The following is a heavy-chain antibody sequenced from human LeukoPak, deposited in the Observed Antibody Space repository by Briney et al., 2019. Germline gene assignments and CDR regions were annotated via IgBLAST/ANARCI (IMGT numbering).Heavy chain of an antibody. CDR2: ISYDGSSK. CDR3: ARSYSPEAY. Sequence: GGSLRLSCAASGFSFSNYAMHWVRQAPGKGLEWVAVISYDGSSKYFADSVKGRFTISRDNSKNTLYLQMNSLRAEDTAVYYCARSYSPEAYWGQGTLVTVSS. V-gene: IGHV3-30-3*01. CDR1: GFSFSNYA. J-gene: IGHJ4*02. D-gene: IGHD4-4*01.